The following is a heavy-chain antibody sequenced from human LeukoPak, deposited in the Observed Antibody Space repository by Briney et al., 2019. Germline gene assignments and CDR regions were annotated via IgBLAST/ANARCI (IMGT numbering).Heavy chain of an antibody. J-gene: IGHJ5*02. CDR3: ARGVDTQPPYHWFDP. CDR2: IGTAGDT. CDR1: GFTSSSYD. V-gene: IGHV3-13*01. D-gene: IGHD5-18*01. Sequence: GGSLRLSCAASGFTSSSYDMHWARQAIGKGLEWVSAIGTAGDTYYPGSVKGRFTISRENAKNSLYLQMNSLRAEDTAVYYCARGVDTQPPYHWFDPWGQGTLVTVSS.